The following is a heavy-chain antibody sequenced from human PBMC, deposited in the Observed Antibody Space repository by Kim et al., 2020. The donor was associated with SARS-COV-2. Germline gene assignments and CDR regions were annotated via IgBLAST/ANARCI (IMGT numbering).Heavy chain of an antibody. CDR3: AKVYYDSSGYYYDY. CDR2: ISWNSGSI. V-gene: IGHV3-9*01. CDR1: GFTFDDYA. D-gene: IGHD3-22*01. J-gene: IGHJ4*02. Sequence: GGSLRLSCAASGFTFDDYAMHWVRQAPGKGLEWVSGISWNSGSIGYADSVKGRFTISRDNAKNSLYLQMNSLRAEDTALYYCAKVYYDSSGYYYDYWGQG.